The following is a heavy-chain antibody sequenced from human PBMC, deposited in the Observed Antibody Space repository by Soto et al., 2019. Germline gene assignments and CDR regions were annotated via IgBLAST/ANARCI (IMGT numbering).Heavy chain of an antibody. V-gene: IGHV3-21*01. CDR1: GFTFSSYS. CDR3: ALYCSSTSCSLYYYYGMDV. J-gene: IGHJ6*02. D-gene: IGHD2-2*01. Sequence: GGSLRLSCAASGFTFSSYSMNWVRQAPGKGLEWVSSISSSSYIYYADSVKGRFTISRDNAKNSLYLQMNSLRAEDTAVYYCALYCSSTSCSLYYYYGMDVWGQGTTVTVSS. CDR2: ISSSSYI.